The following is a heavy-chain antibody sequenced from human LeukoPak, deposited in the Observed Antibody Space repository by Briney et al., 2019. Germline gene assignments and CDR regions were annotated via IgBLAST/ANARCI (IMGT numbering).Heavy chain of an antibody. J-gene: IGHJ6*03. CDR2: IYYSGST. V-gene: IGHV4-39*07. CDR1: GGSISSYY. Sequence: SETLSLTCTVSGGSISSYYWGWIRQPPGKGLEWIGSIYYSGSTYYNPSLKSRVTISVDTSKNQFSLKLSSVTAADTAVYYCARSPLYYYMDVWGKGTTVTVSS. CDR3: ARSPLYYYMDV.